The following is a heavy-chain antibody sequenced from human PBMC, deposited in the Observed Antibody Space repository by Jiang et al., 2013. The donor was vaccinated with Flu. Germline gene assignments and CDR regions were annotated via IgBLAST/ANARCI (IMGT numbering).Heavy chain of an antibody. Sequence: VQLVESGGDLVQPGGSLRLSCAASGFIFDTYWMFWVRQAPGKGLEWVSRIKSDGTEVAYADAVKGRFTVSRDNVKNILFLQMKSLRAEDTTIYYCATNPGYWGQGTLVTVSS. J-gene: IGHJ4*02. V-gene: IGHV3-74*01. CDR3: ATNPGY. CDR2: IKSDGTEV. CDR1: GFIFDTYW.